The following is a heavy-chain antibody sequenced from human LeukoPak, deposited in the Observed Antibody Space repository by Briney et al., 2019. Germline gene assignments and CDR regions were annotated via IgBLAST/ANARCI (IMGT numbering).Heavy chain of an antibody. V-gene: IGHV4-39*01. CDR1: GGSISSNNYY. CDR3: ARTRYYYNSRSYGAPYYFDY. J-gene: IGHJ4*02. D-gene: IGHD3-10*01. CDR2: IYYSGST. Sequence: SETLSLTCAVSGGSISSNNYYWGWIRQPPGKGLEWIGSIYYSGSTYYNPSLKSRVTISVDTSKNQFSLKLSSVTAADTAVYYCARTRYYYNSRSYGAPYYFDYWGQGTLVTVSS.